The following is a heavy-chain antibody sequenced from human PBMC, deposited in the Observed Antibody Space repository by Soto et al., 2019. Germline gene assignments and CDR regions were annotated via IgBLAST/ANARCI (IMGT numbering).Heavy chain of an antibody. V-gene: IGHV4-39*01. Sequence: QLQLQESGPGLVKPSETLSLTCSVSGGSISSTTYYWGWIRQPPGKGLEWIGSIYDSGNTYYNPSLKSPVTISVDTSKHQFSLKLTTVTAADTAVYYCARASSHFNYWGQGTLVTVSS. CDR3: ARASSHFNY. J-gene: IGHJ4*02. CDR2: IYDSGNT. CDR1: GGSISSTTYY. D-gene: IGHD1-26*01.